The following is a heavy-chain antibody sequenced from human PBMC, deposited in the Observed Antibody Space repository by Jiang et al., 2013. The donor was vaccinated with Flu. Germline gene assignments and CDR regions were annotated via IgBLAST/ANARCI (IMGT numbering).Heavy chain of an antibody. J-gene: IGHJ5*02. CDR2: GGST. Sequence: GGSTSYAQKFQGRVTMTRDTSTSTVYMELSSLRSEDTAVYYCARAQGSTGIAVAGTPDWFDPWGQGTLVTVSS. CDR3: ARAQGSTGIAVAGTPDWFDP. D-gene: IGHD6-19*01. V-gene: IGHV1-46*01.